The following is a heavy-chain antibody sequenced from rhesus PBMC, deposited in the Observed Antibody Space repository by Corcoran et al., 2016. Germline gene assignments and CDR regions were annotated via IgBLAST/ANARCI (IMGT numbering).Heavy chain of an antibody. J-gene: IGHJ5-1*01. CDR3: ARDGMGYCTSTTCYLHNRFDV. D-gene: IGHD2-2*01. V-gene: IGHV4-73*01. CDR2: IDGNIASP. Sequence: QVKLQQWGEGLVKPSETLSLTCAVYGGSITGYYWSWIRQPPGKGREWIGKIDGNIASPNYTPSLKNRVTISKDTSKNQFSLKLSSVTAADTAVYYCARDGMGYCTSTTCYLHNRFDVWGPGVLVTVSS. CDR1: GGSITGYY.